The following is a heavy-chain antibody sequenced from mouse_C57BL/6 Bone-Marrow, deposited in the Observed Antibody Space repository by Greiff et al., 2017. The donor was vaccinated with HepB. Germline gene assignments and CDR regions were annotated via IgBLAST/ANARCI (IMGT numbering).Heavy chain of an antibody. CDR1: GFTFSDYG. J-gene: IGHJ3*01. Sequence: EVNVVESGGGLVKPGGSLKLSCAASGFTFSDYGMHWVRQAPEKGLEWVAYISSGSSTIYYADTVKGRFTISRDNAKNTLFLQMTSLRSEDTAMYYCARPGTAQARGWFAYWGQGTLVTVSA. V-gene: IGHV5-17*01. D-gene: IGHD3-2*02. CDR2: ISSGSSTI. CDR3: ARPGTAQARGWFAY.